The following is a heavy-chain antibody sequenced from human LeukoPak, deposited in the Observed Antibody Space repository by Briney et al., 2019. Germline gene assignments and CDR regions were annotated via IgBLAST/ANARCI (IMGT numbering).Heavy chain of an antibody. CDR2: INWNGGST. Sequence: GGSLRLSCAASGFTFDDYGMSWVRQAPGKGLEWVSGINWNGGSTGYADSVKGRFTISRDNAENSLYLQMNSLRAEDTALYYCARAGYYYDSSGYYYFDYWGQGTLVTVSS. J-gene: IGHJ4*02. CDR1: GFTFDDYG. D-gene: IGHD3-22*01. CDR3: ARAGYYYDSSGYYYFDY. V-gene: IGHV3-20*04.